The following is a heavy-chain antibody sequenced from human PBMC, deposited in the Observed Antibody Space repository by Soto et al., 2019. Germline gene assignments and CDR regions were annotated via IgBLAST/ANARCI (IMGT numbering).Heavy chain of an antibody. CDR2: ISYDGSNK. CDR3: ARDRIQGYYYYYYGMDV. J-gene: IGHJ6*02. V-gene: IGHV3-30-3*01. D-gene: IGHD2-15*01. Sequence: VQLVESGGGVVQPGRSLRLSCAASGFTFSSYAMHWVRQAPGKGLEWVAVISYDGSNKYYADSVKGRFTISRDNSKNTLYLQMNSLRAEDTAVYYCARDRIQGYYYYYYGMDVWGQGTTVTVSS. CDR1: GFTFSSYA.